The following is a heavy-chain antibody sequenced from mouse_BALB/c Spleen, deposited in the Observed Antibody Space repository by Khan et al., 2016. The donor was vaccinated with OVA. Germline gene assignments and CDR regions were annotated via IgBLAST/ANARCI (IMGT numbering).Heavy chain of an antibody. CDR2: ISSAGDYT. D-gene: IGHD4-1*01. V-gene: IGHV5-6*01. CDR1: GFTFSTYS. J-gene: IGHJ3*01. Sequence: EVQGVESGGDLVRPGGSLKLSCSASGFTFSTYSMSWVRQTPDKRLEWVATISSAGDYTFFPDSVKGRFTISRDNARNTLYLQMSSLRSEDTAMYYCARHLTGSFAYWGQGTLVTVSA. CDR3: ARHLTGSFAY.